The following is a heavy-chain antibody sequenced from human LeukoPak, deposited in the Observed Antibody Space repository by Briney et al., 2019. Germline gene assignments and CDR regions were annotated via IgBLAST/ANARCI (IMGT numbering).Heavy chain of an antibody. Sequence: SETLSLTCTVSGGSISSGSYYWSWIRQPAGKGLEGIGRIYTSGSTNHNPSLKSRVTISVDTSKNQFTLKLSSVTAADTAVYYCARDPLYDSSGAHYWGQGTLVTVSS. V-gene: IGHV4-61*02. CDR3: ARDPLYDSSGAHY. CDR1: GGSISSGSYY. D-gene: IGHD3-22*01. J-gene: IGHJ4*02. CDR2: IYTSGST.